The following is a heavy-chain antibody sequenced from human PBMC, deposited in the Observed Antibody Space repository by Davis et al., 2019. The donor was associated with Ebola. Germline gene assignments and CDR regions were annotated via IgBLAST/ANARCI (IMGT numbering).Heavy chain of an antibody. V-gene: IGHV3-15*01. D-gene: IGHD3-22*01. Sequence: LSLTCAASGFTFSNAWMSWVRQAPGKGLEWVGRIKSKTDGGTTDYAAPVKGRFTISRDDSKNTLYLQMNSLKTEDTAVYYCTADYYDSSGLTDYWGQGTLVTVSS. J-gene: IGHJ4*02. CDR3: TADYYDSSGLTDY. CDR1: GFTFSNAW. CDR2: IKSKTDGGTT.